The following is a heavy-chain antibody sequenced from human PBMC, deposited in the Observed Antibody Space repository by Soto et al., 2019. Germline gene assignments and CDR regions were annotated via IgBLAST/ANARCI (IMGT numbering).Heavy chain of an antibody. V-gene: IGHV3-23*01. D-gene: IGHD1-1*01. J-gene: IGHJ1*01. Sequence: EVQLLESGGGLVQPGGSLRLSCAASGFTFSSYAMSWVRQAPGKGLEWVSAISGSGGSTYYADSVKGRFTISRDNSKNALYRHTSSLRADATAVYYCAKEGGGWVQYPDCWGEGTLITVAS. CDR3: AKEGGGWVQYPDC. CDR1: GFTFSSYA. CDR2: ISGSGGST.